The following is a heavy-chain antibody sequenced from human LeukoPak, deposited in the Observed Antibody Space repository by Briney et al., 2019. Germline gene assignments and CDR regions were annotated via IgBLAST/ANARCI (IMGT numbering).Heavy chain of an antibody. J-gene: IGHJ5*02. CDR3: ARALGYSSSWYRGYWFDP. Sequence: PSETLSLTCTVSGGSISSSNYYWGWIRQPPGKGLEWIGSIYYSGSTYYNPSLKSRVTISVDTSKNQFSLKLSSVTAADTAVYYCARALGYSSSWYRGYWFDPWGQGTLVTVSS. V-gene: IGHV4-39*07. CDR1: GGSISSSNYY. D-gene: IGHD6-13*01. CDR2: IYYSGST.